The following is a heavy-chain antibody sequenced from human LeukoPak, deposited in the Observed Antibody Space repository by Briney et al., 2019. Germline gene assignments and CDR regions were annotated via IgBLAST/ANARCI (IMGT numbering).Heavy chain of an antibody. CDR3: AKPYGLLRYFDWSRIDY. D-gene: IGHD3-9*01. J-gene: IGHJ4*02. CDR1: GFTFSSYV. Sequence: GRSLRLSCAASGFTFSSYVMHWVRQAPGKGLEWVCIISYDGSNKYYADSVKGRFTISRDNSKNTLYLQMDSLRGEDTAVYYCAKPYGLLRYFDWSRIDYWGQGTLVTVSS. CDR2: ISYDGSNK. V-gene: IGHV3-30*18.